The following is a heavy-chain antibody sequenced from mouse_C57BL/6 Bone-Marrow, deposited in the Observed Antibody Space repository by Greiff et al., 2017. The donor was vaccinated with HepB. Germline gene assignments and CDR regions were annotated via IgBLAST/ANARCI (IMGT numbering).Heavy chain of an antibody. V-gene: IGHV1-4*01. CDR3: ARSGDTTVVEYYFDY. CDR1: GYTFTSYT. J-gene: IGHJ2*01. CDR2: INPSSGYT. D-gene: IGHD1-1*01. Sequence: VQLQQSGAELARPGASVKMSCKASGYTFTSYTMHWVKQRPGQGLEWIGYINPSSGYTKYNQKFKDKATLTADKSSSTAYMQLSSLTSEDSAVYYCARSGDTTVVEYYFDYWGQGTTLTVSS.